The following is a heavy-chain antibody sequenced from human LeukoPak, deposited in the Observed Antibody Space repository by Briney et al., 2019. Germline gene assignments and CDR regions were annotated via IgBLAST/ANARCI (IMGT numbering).Heavy chain of an antibody. CDR1: GGSISSGSYC. Sequence: SQTLSLTCTVSGGSISSGSYCWSWIRQPAGKGLEWIGRIYTSGSTNYNPSLKSRVTISVDRSKNQFSLKLSSVTAADTAVYYCARDWVGATDYWGQGTLVTVSS. V-gene: IGHV4-61*02. D-gene: IGHD1-26*01. CDR3: ARDWVGATDY. J-gene: IGHJ4*02. CDR2: IYTSGST.